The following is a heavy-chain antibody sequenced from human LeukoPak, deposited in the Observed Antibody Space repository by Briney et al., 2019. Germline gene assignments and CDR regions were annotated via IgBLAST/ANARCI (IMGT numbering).Heavy chain of an antibody. CDR2: IDYSGST. Sequence: SETLSLTCTVSGGSISSYYWSWIRQPPGKALEWIGYIDYSGSTNYNPSLKSRVTISVDTSKSQFSLKLNSVTAADTAVYYCARDRDGSGCYHVFGLDPWGQGTLVTVSS. CDR1: GGSISSYY. V-gene: IGHV4-59*01. CDR3: ARDRDGSGCYHVFGLDP. J-gene: IGHJ5*02. D-gene: IGHD3-10*01.